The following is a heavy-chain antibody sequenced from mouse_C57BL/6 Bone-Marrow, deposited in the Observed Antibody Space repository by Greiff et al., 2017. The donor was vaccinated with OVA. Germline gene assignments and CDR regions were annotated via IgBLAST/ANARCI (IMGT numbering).Heavy chain of an antibody. V-gene: IGHV3-6*01. J-gene: IGHJ3*01. CDR2: ISYDGSN. CDR3: AREAY. CDR1: GYSITSGYY. Sequence: ESGPGLVKPSQSLSLTCSVTGYSITSGYYWNWIRQFPGNKLEWMGYISYDGSNNYNPSLKNRISITRDTSKNQFFRKLNSVTTEDTATYYCAREAYWGQGTLVTVSA.